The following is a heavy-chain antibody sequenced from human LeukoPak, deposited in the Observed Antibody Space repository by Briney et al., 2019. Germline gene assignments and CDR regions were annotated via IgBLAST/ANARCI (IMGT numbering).Heavy chain of an antibody. CDR2: ISAYNGNT. D-gene: IGHD1-26*01. J-gene: IGHJ4*02. CDR1: GYTFTSYG. Sequence: ASVKVSCKASGYTFTSYGISLVRQAPGQGLEWMGWISAYNGNTNYAQKLQGRGTMTTDTSTSTAYMELRSLRSDDTAVYYCARAVVGATRSGAFQDYWGQGTLVTVSS. CDR3: ARAVVGATRSGAFQDY. V-gene: IGHV1-18*01.